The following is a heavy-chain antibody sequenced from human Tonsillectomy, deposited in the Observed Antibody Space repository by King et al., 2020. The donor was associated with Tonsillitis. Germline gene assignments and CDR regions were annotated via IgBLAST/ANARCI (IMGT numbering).Heavy chain of an antibody. D-gene: IGHD4-23*01. CDR3: ARTDYGGTHWFFDL. CDR1: GFTFNNYG. V-gene: IGHV3-33*05. Sequence: VQLVESGGGVVQPGRSLRLSCAASGFTFNNYGMHWVRQAPGKGLEWVALISYDGGHKYYADSVKGRFTISRDNSKNTLYLQMNSLRDEDTAVYYCARTDYGGTHWFFDLWVRGTLVTVSS. CDR2: ISYDGGHK. J-gene: IGHJ2*01.